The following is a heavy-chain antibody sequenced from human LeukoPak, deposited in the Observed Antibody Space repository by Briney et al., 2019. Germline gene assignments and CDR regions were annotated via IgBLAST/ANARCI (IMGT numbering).Heavy chain of an antibody. V-gene: IGHV3-23*01. CDR3: ASAYSSGWYFSGY. CDR2: ISGSGVST. J-gene: IGHJ4*02. CDR1: GLTFXSXX. D-gene: IGHD6-19*01. Sequence: GGSLRLSCAASGLTFXSXXXXXVRQAPGKXXXXXSAISGSGVSTYYAXSVKGRFTISRDNSKNTLYLQMNSLRAEDTAVYYCASAYSSGWYFSGYWGQGTLVTVSS.